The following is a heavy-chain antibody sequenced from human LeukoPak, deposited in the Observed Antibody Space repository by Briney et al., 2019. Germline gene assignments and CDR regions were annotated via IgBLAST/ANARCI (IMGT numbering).Heavy chain of an antibody. V-gene: IGHV3-21*01. CDR2: ITSSSSYI. J-gene: IGHJ4*02. CDR3: ASYSGSYPDEYYFDY. Sequence: GGSLRLSCAASGFTFSSYSMSWVRQAPGKGLEWVSSITSSSSYIYYADSVKGRFTISRDNSKNTLYLQMNSLRAEDTAVYYCASYSGSYPDEYYFDYWGQGTLVTVSS. D-gene: IGHD1-26*01. CDR1: GFTFSSYS.